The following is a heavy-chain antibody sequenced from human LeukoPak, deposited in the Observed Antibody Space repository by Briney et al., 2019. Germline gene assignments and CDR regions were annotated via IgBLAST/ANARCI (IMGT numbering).Heavy chain of an antibody. CDR1: GGSISSYY. J-gene: IGHJ4*02. CDR3: ARDMRVVVGTFDY. CDR2: IYSSGST. Sequence: SETLSLTCTVSGGSISSYYWSWIRQPAGKGLEWIGRIYSSGSTNYNPSLRSRVTMSVGTSKNQFSLKLNSVTAADTAVYYCARDMRVVVGTFDYWGQGTLVTVSS. V-gene: IGHV4-4*07. D-gene: IGHD3-22*01.